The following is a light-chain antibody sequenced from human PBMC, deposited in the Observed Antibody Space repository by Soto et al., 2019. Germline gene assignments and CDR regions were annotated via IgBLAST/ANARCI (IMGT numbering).Light chain of an antibody. CDR3: QQRSHWPRT. CDR2: DAS. Sequence: VLTQSPATLSLSPGERATLSCRASQSVANYLAWYQQKPGQPPRLLIYDASDRATDIPPRFSGSGSGTDFTLTISSLEPEDFAVYYCQQRSHWPRTFGPGTRLDIK. J-gene: IGKJ3*01. CDR1: QSVANY. V-gene: IGKV3-11*01.